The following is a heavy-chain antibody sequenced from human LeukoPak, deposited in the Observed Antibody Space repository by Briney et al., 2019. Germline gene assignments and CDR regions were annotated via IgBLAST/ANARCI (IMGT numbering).Heavy chain of an antibody. CDR1: GGSISSGSYY. J-gene: IGHJ4*02. Sequence: SQTLSLTCTVSGGSISSGSYYWSWIRQPAGKGLEWIGRIYTSGSTNYNPSLNSRVTISVDTSKNQFSLKLSSVTAADTAVYYCARDSDDYGDYGDWGQGTLVTVSS. CDR3: ARDSDDYGDYGD. D-gene: IGHD4-17*01. CDR2: IYTSGST. V-gene: IGHV4-61*02.